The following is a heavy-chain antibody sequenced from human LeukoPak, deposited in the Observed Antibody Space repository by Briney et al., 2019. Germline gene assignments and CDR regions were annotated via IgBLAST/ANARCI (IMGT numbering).Heavy chain of an antibody. CDR2: IYYSGST. CDR1: GGSISSSSYY. V-gene: IGHV4-39*01. D-gene: IGHD1-26*01. J-gene: IGHJ4*02. Sequence: SETLSLTCTVSGGSISSSSYYWGGIRQPPGKGLEWIGSIYYSGSTYYNPSLKSRVTISVDTSKNQFSLKLSSVTAADTAVYYCARRVGANDYWGQGTLVTVSS. CDR3: ARRVGANDY.